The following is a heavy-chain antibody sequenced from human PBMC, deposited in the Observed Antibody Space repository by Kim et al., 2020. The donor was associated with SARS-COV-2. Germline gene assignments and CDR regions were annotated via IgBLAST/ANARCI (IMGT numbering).Heavy chain of an antibody. J-gene: IGHJ5*02. D-gene: IGHD6-13*01. Sequence: ASVKVSCKASGYTFTSYAMNWVRQAPGQGLEWMGWINTNTGNPTYAQGFTGRFVFSLDTSVSTAYLQISSLKAEDTAVYYCARGGIAAAGTRFFLDWFDPWGQGTLVTVSS. V-gene: IGHV7-4-1*02. CDR1: GYTFTSYA. CDR2: INTNTGNP. CDR3: ARGGIAAAGTRFFLDWFDP.